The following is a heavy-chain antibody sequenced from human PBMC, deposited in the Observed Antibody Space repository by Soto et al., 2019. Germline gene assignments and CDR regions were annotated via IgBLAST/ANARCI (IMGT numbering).Heavy chain of an antibody. CDR3: ARDYYYDRARRLFDY. V-gene: IGHV3-30-3*01. CDR2: ISYDGGNK. Sequence: GGSLRLSCAASGFTFSSYAMHWVRQAPGKGLEWVAVISYDGGNKYYADSVKGRFTISRDNSKNTLYLQMNSLRAEDTAVYYCARDYYYDRARRLFDYWGQGTLVTVSS. D-gene: IGHD3-22*01. J-gene: IGHJ4*02. CDR1: GFTFSSYA.